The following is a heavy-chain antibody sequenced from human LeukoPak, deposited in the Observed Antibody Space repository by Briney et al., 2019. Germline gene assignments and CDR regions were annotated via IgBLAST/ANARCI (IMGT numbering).Heavy chain of an antibody. CDR2: ISGRGGST. CDR3: ATYDSSGYYLADY. J-gene: IGHJ4*02. CDR1: GFTFSSYA. V-gene: IGHV3-23*01. Sequence: GGSLRLSCAASGFTFSSYAMSWVRQAPGKGLEWVSAISGRGGSTYYADSVKGRFTISRDNSNNTLYLQMISLRAEDTAVYYCATYDSSGYYLADYWGQGTLVTVSS. D-gene: IGHD3-22*01.